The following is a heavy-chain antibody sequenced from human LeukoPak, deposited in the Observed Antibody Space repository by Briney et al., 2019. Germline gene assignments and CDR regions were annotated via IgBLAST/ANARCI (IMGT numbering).Heavy chain of an antibody. CDR3: ARAYSGSYSSGWDYYYYYMDV. Sequence: PSETLSLTCTVSGGSISSGSYYWSWIRQPAGKGLEWIGRIYTSGSTNYNPSLKSRVTISVDTSKNQFSLKLSSVTAADTAVYYCARAYSGSYSSGWDYYYYYMDVWGKGTTVTISS. J-gene: IGHJ6*03. D-gene: IGHD1-26*01. CDR1: GGSISSGSYY. V-gene: IGHV4-61*02. CDR2: IYTSGST.